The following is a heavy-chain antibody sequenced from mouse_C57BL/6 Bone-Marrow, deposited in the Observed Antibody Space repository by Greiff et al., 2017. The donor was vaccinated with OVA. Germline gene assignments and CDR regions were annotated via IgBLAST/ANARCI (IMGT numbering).Heavy chain of an antibody. Sequence: EVQGVESGGDLVKPGGSLKLSCAASGFTFSSYGMSWVRQTPDKRLEWVATISSGGSYTYYPDSVKGRFTISRDNAKNTLYLQMSSLKSEDTAMYYWARGGGRGDYFDYWGQGTTLTVSS. CDR1: GFTFSSYG. V-gene: IGHV5-6*01. D-gene: IGHD3-3*01. CDR3: ARGGGRGDYFDY. CDR2: ISSGGSYT. J-gene: IGHJ2*01.